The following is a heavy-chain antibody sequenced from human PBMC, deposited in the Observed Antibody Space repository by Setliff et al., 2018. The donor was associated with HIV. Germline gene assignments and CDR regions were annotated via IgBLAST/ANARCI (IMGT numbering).Heavy chain of an antibody. CDR1: GGPITTSSYY. J-gene: IGHJ4*02. CDR3: ARHAWLAPFDS. V-gene: IGHV4-39*01. CDR2: IYYSGST. D-gene: IGHD6-19*01. Sequence: PSETLSLTCTVSGGPITTSSYYWGWIRQPPGKGLEWIGSIYYSGSTYYNPSLKSRVTISVDTSKNQFSLKLSSLTAADTVVYYCARHAWLAPFDSWGQETLVTVSS.